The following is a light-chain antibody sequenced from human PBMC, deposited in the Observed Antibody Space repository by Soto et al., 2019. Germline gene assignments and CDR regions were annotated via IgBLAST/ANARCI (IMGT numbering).Light chain of an antibody. V-gene: IGLV1-47*01. CDR1: SSNIGSNY. CDR2: RNN. CDR3: AAWDDSLSGSL. J-gene: IGLJ2*01. Sequence: QSVLTQPPSASGTPGQRVTISCSGSSSNIGSNYVYWYQQLPGTAPKLLIYRNNQRHSGVPDRFSGSKSGTSASLAISGRRSEDEADYYWAAWDDSLSGSLFGGGTKLTVL.